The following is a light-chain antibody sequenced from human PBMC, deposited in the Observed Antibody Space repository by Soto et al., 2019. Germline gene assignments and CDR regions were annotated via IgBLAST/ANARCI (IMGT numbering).Light chain of an antibody. V-gene: IGKV1-5*01. CDR3: QQYNTYST. J-gene: IGKJ5*01. CDR2: DAS. Sequence: DIRLTQTPPTLSGCVVDSVTITCRASQNIRNWLAWYQQKPGKAPNPLIYDASSLKSGVPARFSGSGSGTEFTLTISSLQTDDFATYYCQQYNTYSTFGQGRRLEIK. CDR1: QNIRNW.